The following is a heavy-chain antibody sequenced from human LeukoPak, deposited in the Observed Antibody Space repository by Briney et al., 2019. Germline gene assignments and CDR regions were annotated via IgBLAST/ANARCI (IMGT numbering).Heavy chain of an antibody. Sequence: ASVKVSCKASGGTFTSYGISWVRQAPGQGLEWMGWISAYNGNTNYAQKLQGRVTMTTDTSTSTAYMELRSLRSDDTAAYYCARWVWFGETYYYYGMDVWGQGTTVTVSS. V-gene: IGHV1-18*01. CDR2: ISAYNGNT. CDR3: ARWVWFGETYYYYGMDV. CDR1: GGTFTSYG. D-gene: IGHD3-10*01. J-gene: IGHJ6*02.